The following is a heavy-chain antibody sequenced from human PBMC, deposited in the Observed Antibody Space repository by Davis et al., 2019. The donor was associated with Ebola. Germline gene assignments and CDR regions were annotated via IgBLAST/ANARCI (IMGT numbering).Heavy chain of an antibody. Sequence: ASVKVSCKASGYTFTSYAMHWVRQAPGQRLEWMGWINAGNGNTKYSQKFQGRVTITRDTSASTAYMELRSLRSDDTAVYYCARGIVVVPAAHAGWFDPWGQGTLVTVSS. J-gene: IGHJ5*02. CDR1: GYTFTSYA. CDR3: ARGIVVVPAAHAGWFDP. V-gene: IGHV1-3*01. D-gene: IGHD2-2*01. CDR2: INAGNGNT.